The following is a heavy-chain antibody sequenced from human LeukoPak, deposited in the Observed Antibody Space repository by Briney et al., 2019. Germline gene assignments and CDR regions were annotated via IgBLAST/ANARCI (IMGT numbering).Heavy chain of an antibody. CDR3: ARASYSNXATHFDY. J-gene: IGHJ4*01. Sequence: VASVKVSCKASGYTFTDYYMHWVRQAPGQGLEWMGRINPNSGAADYAQESQGRVTMTRDTSSNTVYMELSRLRSDDTAVYYCARASYSNXATHFDYWGXGTLXTVS. D-gene: IGHD4-11*01. CDR1: GYTFTDYY. CDR2: INPNSGAA. V-gene: IGHV1-2*06.